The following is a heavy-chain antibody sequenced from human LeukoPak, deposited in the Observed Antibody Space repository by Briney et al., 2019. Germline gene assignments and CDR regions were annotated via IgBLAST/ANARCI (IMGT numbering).Heavy chain of an antibody. V-gene: IGHV3-7*01. J-gene: IGHJ6*02. CDR1: GFTFNNYA. Sequence: SGGSLRLSCAASGFTFNNYAMSWVRQAPGKGLEWVANIKQDGSEKYYVDSVKGRFTISRDNAKNSLYLQMNSLRAEDTAVYYCAREGDVATIHYGMDVWGQGTTVTVSS. CDR2: IKQDGSEK. CDR3: AREGDVATIHYGMDV. D-gene: IGHD5-12*01.